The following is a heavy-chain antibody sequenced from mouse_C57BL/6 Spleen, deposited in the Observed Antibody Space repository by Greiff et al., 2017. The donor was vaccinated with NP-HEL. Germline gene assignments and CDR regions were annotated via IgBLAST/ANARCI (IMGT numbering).Heavy chain of an antibody. D-gene: IGHD1-1*01. CDR2: IDPNSGGT. Sequence: VQLQQPGAELVKPGASVKLSCKASGYTFTSYWMHWVKQRPGRGLELIGRIDPNSGGTKYNEKFKSKATLTVDKPSSTAYMQLSSLTSEDSAVYYCARSATGRAMDYWGQGTSVTVSS. V-gene: IGHV1-72*01. CDR3: ARSATGRAMDY. J-gene: IGHJ4*01. CDR1: GYTFTSYW.